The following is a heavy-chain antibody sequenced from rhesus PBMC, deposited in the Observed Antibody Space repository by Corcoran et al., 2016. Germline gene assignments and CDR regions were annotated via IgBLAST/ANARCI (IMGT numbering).Heavy chain of an antibody. D-gene: IGHD2-21*01. Sequence: QVQLQESGPGLVKPSETLSLTCAVSGYSISSGYYWGWIRQPPGKGLEWIGHISSGGSNYLNPSRKSRVTLSVDTSKNQFALKLSSVTAADTAVYYCARVGEYCTGSGCYDNWGQGVLVTVSS. CDR3: ARVGEYCTGSGCYDN. CDR2: ISSGGSN. CDR1: GYSISSGYY. V-gene: IGHV4S14*01. J-gene: IGHJ4*01.